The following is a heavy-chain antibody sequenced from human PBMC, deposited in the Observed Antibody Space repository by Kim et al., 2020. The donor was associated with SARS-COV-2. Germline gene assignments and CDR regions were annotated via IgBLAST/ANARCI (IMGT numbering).Heavy chain of an antibody. CDR3: ARGQDDSRKRKTTRFDY. J-gene: IGHJ4*02. CDR1: GGSFSGYY. V-gene: IGHV4-34*01. D-gene: IGHD3-22*01. Sequence: SETLSLTCAVYGGSFSGYYWSWIRQPPGKGLEWIGEINHSGSTNYNPSLKSRVTISVDTSKNQFSLKLSSVTAADTAVYYCARGQDDSRKRKTTRFDYWGQGTLVTVSS. CDR2: INHSGST.